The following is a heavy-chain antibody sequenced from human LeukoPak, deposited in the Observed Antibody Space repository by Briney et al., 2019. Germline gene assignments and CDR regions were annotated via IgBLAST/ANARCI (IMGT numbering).Heavy chain of an antibody. J-gene: IGHJ2*01. CDR1: GFTFSTYW. Sequence: GGSLRLSCAASGFTFSTYWMTWVRQAPGQGLDWVANIAHDGSETYYVDSVKGRFTISRDNAKNSLYLQMNSLRAEDTAVYYCARKFTGTTANRYFDRWGRGTLVTVSS. CDR3: ARKFTGTTANRYFDR. D-gene: IGHD1-7*01. V-gene: IGHV3-7*03. CDR2: IAHDGSET.